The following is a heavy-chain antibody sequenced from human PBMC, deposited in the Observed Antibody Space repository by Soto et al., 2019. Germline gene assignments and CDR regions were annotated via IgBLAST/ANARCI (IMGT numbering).Heavy chain of an antibody. Sequence: QVQLQESGPGLVKPSETLSLTCTVSGGSVSSGSYYWSWIRQPPGKGLEWIGYIYYSGSTNYNPSLKSRVTIAVDTSKNQFSLKLSSVTAADTAVYYCARGSSSWYEGYDYWGQGTLVTVSS. V-gene: IGHV4-61*01. D-gene: IGHD6-13*01. J-gene: IGHJ4*02. CDR3: ARGSSSWYEGYDY. CDR2: IYYSGST. CDR1: GGSVSSGSYY.